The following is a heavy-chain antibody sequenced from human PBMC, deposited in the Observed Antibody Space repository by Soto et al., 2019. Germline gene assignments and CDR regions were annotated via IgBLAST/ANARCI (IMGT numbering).Heavy chain of an antibody. J-gene: IGHJ6*02. CDR3: ARVGRRWELPHIYGMDV. V-gene: IGHV4-61*01. CDR1: GGSVSSGSYY. CDR2: IYYSGST. Sequence: SETLSLTCTVSGGSVSSGSYYWSWIRQPPGKGLEWIGYIYYSGSTNYNPSLKSRVTISVDTSKNQFSLKLSSVTAADTAVYYCARVGRRWELPHIYGMDVWGQGTTVTVSS. D-gene: IGHD1-26*01.